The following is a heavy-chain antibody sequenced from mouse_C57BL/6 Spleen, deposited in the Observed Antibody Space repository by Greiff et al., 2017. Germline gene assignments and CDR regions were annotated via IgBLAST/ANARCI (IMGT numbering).Heavy chain of an antibody. D-gene: IGHD1-1*01. Sequence: VQLQQPGAELVKPGASVKMSCKASGYTFTSYWITWVKQRPGQGLEWIGDIYPGSGSTNYNEKFKSKATLTVDTSSSTAYMQLSSLTSEDSAVYYCARNSDYYGSRGYFDAWGTGTTVTVSS. CDR1: GYTFTSYW. CDR2: IYPGSGST. V-gene: IGHV1-55*01. CDR3: ARNSDYYGSRGYFDA. J-gene: IGHJ1*03.